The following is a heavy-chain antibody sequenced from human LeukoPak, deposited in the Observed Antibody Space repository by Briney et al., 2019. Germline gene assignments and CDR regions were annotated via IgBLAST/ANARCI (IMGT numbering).Heavy chain of an antibody. CDR1: GFTFITYW. D-gene: IGHD3-10*01. Sequence: GGSLRLSCAASGFTFITYWMHWVRQAPGKGLVLVSSINSDGSTTTYAGSVKGRFTISRDNAKNMVYLQMNSLRAEDTAVYYCARAFGSGSQVINYFDFWGQGTLVTVSS. CDR3: ARAFGSGSQVINYFDF. CDR2: INSDGSTT. V-gene: IGHV3-74*01. J-gene: IGHJ4*02.